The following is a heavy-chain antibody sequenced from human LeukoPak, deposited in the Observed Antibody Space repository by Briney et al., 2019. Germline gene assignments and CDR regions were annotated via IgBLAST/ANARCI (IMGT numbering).Heavy chain of an antibody. D-gene: IGHD6-19*01. CDR3: ARQRGSGWYHPHLF. V-gene: IGHV4-34*01. CDR1: GGTFSGYY. J-gene: IGHJ4*02. Sequence: SETLSLTCAVYGGTFSGYYWNWIRQPPGKGLEWIGEVNYSGSTKYNPSLKSRVTISVDTLKSQLSLKLSSVTAADTAVYYCARQRGSGWYHPHLFWGQGILVTVSS. CDR2: VNYSGST.